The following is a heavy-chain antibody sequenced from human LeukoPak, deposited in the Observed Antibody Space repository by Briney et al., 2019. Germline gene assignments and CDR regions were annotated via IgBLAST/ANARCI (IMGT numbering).Heavy chain of an antibody. V-gene: IGHV5-51*01. CDR2: IYPDDSQT. D-gene: IGHD4-17*01. CDR1: GYKFTNYW. Sequence: GESLKISCKASGYKFTNYWIGWVRQMPGKGLEWMTIIYPDDSQTRYSPSFQGQVTISADKSIGTMYLQWSSLKASDTAMYYCARALRTGQGDYVPVLWGQGTLVIVSS. J-gene: IGHJ4*02. CDR3: ARALRTGQGDYVPVL.